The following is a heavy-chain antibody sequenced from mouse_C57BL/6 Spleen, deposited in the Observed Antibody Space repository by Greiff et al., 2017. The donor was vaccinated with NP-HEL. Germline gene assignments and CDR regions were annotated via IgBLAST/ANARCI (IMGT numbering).Heavy chain of an antibody. Sequence: DVKLVESGGGLVKPGGSLKLSCAASGFTFSDYGMHWVRQAPEKGLEWVAYISSGSSTIYYADTVKGRFTISRDNAKNTLFLQMTSLRSEETAMYYCARGWNYAMDYWGQGTSVTVSS. D-gene: IGHD3-2*02. CDR3: ARGWNYAMDY. CDR2: ISSGSSTI. CDR1: GFTFSDYG. J-gene: IGHJ4*01. V-gene: IGHV5-17*01.